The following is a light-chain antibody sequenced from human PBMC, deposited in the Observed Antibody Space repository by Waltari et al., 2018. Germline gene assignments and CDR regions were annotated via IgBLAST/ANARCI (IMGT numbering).Light chain of an antibody. V-gene: IGLV2-14*03. CDR2: DVS. J-gene: IGLJ1*01. CDR3: SSYTASRLYV. CDR1: SSDVGGSHY. Sequence: QSALTQPASVSGSPGQSITISCTGTSSDVGGSHYVSWYQQYPGKAPKLLIHDVSSRPSGTSDRFSGSKSGNTASLIISGLQADDEADYYCSSYTASRLYVFGTGTKVTVL.